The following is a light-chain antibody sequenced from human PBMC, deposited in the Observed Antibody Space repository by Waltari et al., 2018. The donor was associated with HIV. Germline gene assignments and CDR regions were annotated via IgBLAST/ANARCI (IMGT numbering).Light chain of an antibody. Sequence: EIVMTQFPATLSVSPGDRVIFSCRASESLGNNLAWYQHKPGQAHRLLIYGASIRTAGTPARFSGGGSGTDFTLTVTIVQSEDFAVYYCHQYKDWPVTFGQGTRLDIK. V-gene: IGKV3D-15*03. CDR1: ESLGNN. J-gene: IGKJ5*01. CDR2: GAS. CDR3: HQYKDWPVT.